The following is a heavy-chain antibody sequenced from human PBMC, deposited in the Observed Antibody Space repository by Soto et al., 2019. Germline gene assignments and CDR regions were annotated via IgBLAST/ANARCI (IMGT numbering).Heavy chain of an antibody. Sequence: EVPLLEAGGGLVQPGGSLRLSCAASGFSFRDYGMSWVRQAPGKGLEWLSAIIGIGDKAYYADSVRGRFTISRDNSKNTLYLHLNDLGAEDTAIYYCAKDYDYGDSLPFDYWGQGTLVTVSS. CDR2: IIGIGDKA. CDR3: AKDYDYGDSLPFDY. J-gene: IGHJ4*02. D-gene: IGHD4-17*01. V-gene: IGHV3-23*01. CDR1: GFSFRDYG.